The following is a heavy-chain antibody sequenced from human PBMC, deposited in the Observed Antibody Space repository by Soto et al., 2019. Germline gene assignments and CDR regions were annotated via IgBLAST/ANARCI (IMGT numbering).Heavy chain of an antibody. D-gene: IGHD4-17*01. CDR1: GGSFSSYY. J-gene: IGHJ4*02. CDR2: INHSGST. Sequence: PSETLSLTCAVYGGSFSSYYWSWIRQPPGKGLEWIGEINHSGSTNYNPSLKSRVTISVDTSKNQFSLKLSSVTAADTAVYYCARNARLFTEGDYGAELGYWGQGTLVTVSS. V-gene: IGHV4-34*01. CDR3: ARNARLFTEGDYGAELGY.